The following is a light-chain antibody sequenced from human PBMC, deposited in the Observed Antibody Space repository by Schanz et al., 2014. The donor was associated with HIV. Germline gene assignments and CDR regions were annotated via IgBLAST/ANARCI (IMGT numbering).Light chain of an antibody. V-gene: IGLV2-14*03. J-gene: IGLJ1*01. Sequence: QSVLTQPPSASGSPGQSVTISCTGTSSDVGGYNFVSWYRQHPGKAPQLMIYDVSHRPSGVSNRFSGSKSGNTASLTISGLQAEDEADYYCCSYAGSTTFYVFATGTKLTVL. CDR2: DVS. CDR3: CSYAGSTTFYV. CDR1: SSDVGGYNF.